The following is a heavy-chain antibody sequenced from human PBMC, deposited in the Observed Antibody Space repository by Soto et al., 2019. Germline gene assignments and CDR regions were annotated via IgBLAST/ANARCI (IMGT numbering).Heavy chain of an antibody. CDR1: GGSFSGYY. D-gene: IGHD3-3*01. CDR3: ARASRITIFGVPSGVWFDP. V-gene: IGHV4-34*01. CDR2: INHSGST. Sequence: QVQLQQWGAGLLKPSETLSLTCAVYGGSFSGYYWSWIRQPPGKGLEWIGEINHSGSTNYNPSLKSRVTISVDTSKNQVSLKLSSVTSAVTAVYYCARASRITIFGVPSGVWFDPWGQGTLVTVSS. J-gene: IGHJ5*02.